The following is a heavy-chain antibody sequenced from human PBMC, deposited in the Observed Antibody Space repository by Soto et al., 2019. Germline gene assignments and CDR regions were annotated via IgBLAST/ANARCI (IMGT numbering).Heavy chain of an antibody. CDR3: ARDAEITN. V-gene: IGHV4-34*01. D-gene: IGHD3-16*01. J-gene: IGHJ1*01. Sequence: ASETLSLTCAAYGESFSGYYWSWIRQPPGKGLEWIGEINHSGSTNYNPSLKSRVTMSVDTSKNQFSLKLSSVTAADTAVYYCARDAEITNWGQGTLVTVSS. CDR2: INHSGST. CDR1: GESFSGYY.